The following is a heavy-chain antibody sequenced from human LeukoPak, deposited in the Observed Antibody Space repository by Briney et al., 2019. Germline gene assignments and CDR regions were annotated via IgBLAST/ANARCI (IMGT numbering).Heavy chain of an antibody. V-gene: IGHV1-24*01. J-gene: IGHJ6*03. Sequence: ASVKVSCKVSGYTLTELSMHWVRQAPGKGLEWMGGFDPEDGETIYAQKFQGRVTMTEDTSTDTAYMELSSLRSEDTAVYYCATKEMATIRGDYYYMDVWGKGTTVTVSS. CDR3: ATKEMATIRGDYYYMDV. D-gene: IGHD5-24*01. CDR1: GYTLTELS. CDR2: FDPEDGET.